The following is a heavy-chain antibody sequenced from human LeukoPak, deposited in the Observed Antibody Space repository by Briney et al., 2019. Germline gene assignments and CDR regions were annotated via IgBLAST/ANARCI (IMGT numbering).Heavy chain of an antibody. CDR1: GFTFSSYA. CDR3: ARDHGSSWPDY. CDR2: ISYDGSNK. Sequence: QPGRSLRLSCAASGFTFSSYAMHWVRQAPGKGLEWVAVISYDGSNKYYADSVKGRFTISRDNSKNTLYLQMNSLRAEDTAAYYCARDHGSSWPDYWGQGTLVTVSS. D-gene: IGHD6-13*01. J-gene: IGHJ4*02. V-gene: IGHV3-30-3*01.